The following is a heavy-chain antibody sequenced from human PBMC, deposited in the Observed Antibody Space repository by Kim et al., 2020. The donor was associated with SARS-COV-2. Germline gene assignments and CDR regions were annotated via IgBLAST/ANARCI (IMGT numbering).Heavy chain of an antibody. D-gene: IGHD2-2*01. Sequence: GGSLRLSCAASGFTFSSYWMSWVRQAPGKGLEWVANIKQDGSEKYYVDSVKGRFTISRDNAKNSLYLQMNSLRAEDTAVYYCARDGQPEYCSSTSCYAGYGYYYGMDVWGQGTTVTVSS. CDR1: GFTFSSYW. V-gene: IGHV3-7*01. J-gene: IGHJ6*02. CDR2: IKQDGSEK. CDR3: ARDGQPEYCSSTSCYAGYGYYYGMDV.